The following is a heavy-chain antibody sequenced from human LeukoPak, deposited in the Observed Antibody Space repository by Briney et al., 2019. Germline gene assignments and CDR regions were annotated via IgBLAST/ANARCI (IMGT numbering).Heavy chain of an antibody. CDR3: ARVASALRYFDWLSSFWFDP. Sequence: GASVKVSCKASGGTFSSYAISWVRQAPGQGLEWMGGIIPIFGTANYAQKFQGRVTITADESTSTAYMELSSLGSEDTAVYYCARVASALRYFDWLSSFWFDPWGQGTLVTVSS. CDR1: GGTFSSYA. D-gene: IGHD3-9*01. CDR2: IIPIFGTA. V-gene: IGHV1-69*13. J-gene: IGHJ5*02.